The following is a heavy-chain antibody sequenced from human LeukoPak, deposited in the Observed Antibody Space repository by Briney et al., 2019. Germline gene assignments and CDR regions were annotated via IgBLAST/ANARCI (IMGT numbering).Heavy chain of an antibody. D-gene: IGHD3-22*01. V-gene: IGHV1-18*01. J-gene: IGHJ4*02. CDR2: ISTYNGHT. CDR1: GYTFTSYG. CDR3: ARGGVGGGYYLYYFDY. Sequence: ASVKVSCKASGYTFTSYGISWVRQAPGQGLEWMGWISTYNGHTNYAQKVQGRVTLTRDTSTSTAYMELRSLRPDDTAVYYCARGGVGGGYYLYYFDYWGQGTLVTVSS.